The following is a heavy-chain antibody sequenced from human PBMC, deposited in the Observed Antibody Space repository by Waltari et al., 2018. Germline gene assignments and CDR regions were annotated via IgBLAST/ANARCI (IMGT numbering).Heavy chain of an antibody. J-gene: IGHJ4*02. CDR2: FYSSGST. CDR1: GGSISSYY. CDR3: ARDRGYQDY. Sequence: QVQLQESGPGLVKPSETLSLTFTVSGGSISSYYWGWIRQPPGKGLEWLGYFYSSGSTNYHPSLKSRVIISVDTAKNQFSLKVRSMTAADTAVYYCARDRGYQDYWGQGTLVTVSS. V-gene: IGHV4-59*01. D-gene: IGHD3-10*01.